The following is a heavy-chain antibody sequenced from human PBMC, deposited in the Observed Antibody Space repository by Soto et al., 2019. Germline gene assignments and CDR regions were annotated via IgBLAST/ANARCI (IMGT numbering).Heavy chain of an antibody. D-gene: IGHD2-2*01. Sequence: SLRLSCAAFGFTFSSYALSWVRQAPGKGLEWVSAISGSGGSTYYADSVKGRFTISRDNSKDTLYLQMNSLRADDTAVYYCAKLGSRDAYLTNWFDPWGQGPLVTVSS. CDR3: AKLGSRDAYLTNWFDP. J-gene: IGHJ5*02. V-gene: IGHV3-23*01. CDR2: ISGSGGST. CDR1: GFTFSSYA.